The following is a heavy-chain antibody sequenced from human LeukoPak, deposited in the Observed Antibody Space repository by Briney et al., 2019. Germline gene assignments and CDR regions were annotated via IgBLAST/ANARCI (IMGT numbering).Heavy chain of an antibody. Sequence: GASVNVSCKASGYTFTSYGISWVRQAPGQGLEWMGWINAYNGNTNYAQKLQGRVTMTTDTSTNTAYMELRSLRSDDTAVYYCGRADIVVVPADYYMDVWGKGTTVTVSS. CDR3: GRADIVVVPADYYMDV. J-gene: IGHJ6*03. D-gene: IGHD2-2*01. V-gene: IGHV1-18*01. CDR1: GYTFTSYG. CDR2: INAYNGNT.